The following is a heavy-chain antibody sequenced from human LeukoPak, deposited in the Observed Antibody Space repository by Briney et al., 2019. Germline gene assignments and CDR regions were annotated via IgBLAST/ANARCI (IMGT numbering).Heavy chain of an antibody. J-gene: IGHJ4*02. CDR2: INSDGSST. CDR3: ASSGYSGYDPIDY. CDR1: GFTFSSYW. V-gene: IGHV3-74*01. D-gene: IGHD5-12*01. Sequence: GGSLRLSCAASGFTFSSYWMHWVRQAPGKGLVWVSRINSDGSSTSYADSVKGRFTISRDNAKNSLYLQMNSLRVEDTALYYCASSGYSGYDPIDYWGQGTLVTVSS.